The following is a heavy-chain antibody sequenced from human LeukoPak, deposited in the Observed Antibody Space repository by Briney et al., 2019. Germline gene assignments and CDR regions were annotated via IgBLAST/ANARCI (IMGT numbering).Heavy chain of an antibody. CDR1: GYTFTSYG. Sequence: ASVKVSCKASGYTFTSYGISWVRQAPGQGLEWMGWISAYNGNTNYAQKLQGRVTMTTDTSTSTAYMELRSLRSDDTAVYYCARDRPYCYDSSGYYHWGQGTLVTVSS. J-gene: IGHJ5*02. V-gene: IGHV1-18*01. CDR2: ISAYNGNT. D-gene: IGHD3-22*01. CDR3: ARDRPYCYDSSGYYH.